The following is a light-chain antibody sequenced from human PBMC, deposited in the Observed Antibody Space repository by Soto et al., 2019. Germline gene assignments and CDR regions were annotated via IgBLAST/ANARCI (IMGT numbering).Light chain of an antibody. J-gene: IGLJ3*02. Sequence: QSALTQPPSASGTPGQRVTISCSGSRSNIGSNYVYWYQQLPGTAPKLLIYSNTQRPSGVPDRFSGSKSGTSASLAISGLRSEDEADYYCAAWDDSLSGGVFGGGTKLTVL. CDR3: AAWDDSLSGGV. V-gene: IGLV1-47*02. CDR1: RSNIGSNY. CDR2: SNT.